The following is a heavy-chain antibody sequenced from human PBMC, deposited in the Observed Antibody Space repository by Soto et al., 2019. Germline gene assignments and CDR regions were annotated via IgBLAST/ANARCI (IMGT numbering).Heavy chain of an antibody. D-gene: IGHD2-15*01. Sequence: QVELQESGPGLAKPSQTLSLTCTVSGGSISSGDYYWRWIRQPPGKGLEWIGYIYYSGRTYYNPSLMSRVTISVHTSKNQFSLKLSSVTAADTAVDYCARCASSCSLGFWGQGTLVTVSS. CDR2: IYYSGRT. J-gene: IGHJ4*02. V-gene: IGHV4-30-4*01. CDR1: GGSISSGDYY. CDR3: ARCASSCSLGF.